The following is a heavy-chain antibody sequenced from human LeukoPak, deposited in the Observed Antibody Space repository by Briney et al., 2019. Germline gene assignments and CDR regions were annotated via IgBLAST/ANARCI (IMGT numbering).Heavy chain of an antibody. D-gene: IGHD3-10*01. Sequence: PSETLSLTCTVSGGSLSSYYWNWIRQPAGKGLEWIGRIYTSGSTNYNPSLKSRVTMSVDMSKNQFSLKLSSVTAADTAVYYCARDKSRTYGSADAFDIWGQGTMVTVSS. V-gene: IGHV4-4*07. CDR3: ARDKSRTYGSADAFDI. CDR2: IYTSGST. J-gene: IGHJ3*02. CDR1: GGSLSSYY.